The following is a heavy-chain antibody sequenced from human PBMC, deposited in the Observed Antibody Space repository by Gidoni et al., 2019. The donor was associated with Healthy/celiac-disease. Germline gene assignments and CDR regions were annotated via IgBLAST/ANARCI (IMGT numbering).Heavy chain of an antibody. CDR3: ARRGRICTSCPGYGFDP. V-gene: IGHV5-51*01. J-gene: IGHJ5*02. D-gene: IGHD2-2*01. CDR2: IYPGDSDT. CDR1: GYSFTSYW. Sequence: EVQLVQSGAEVNKPGESLKISCKGSGYSFTSYWIGWVRQMPGKGLEWMGIIYPGDSDTRYSPSFQGQVTISADKSISTAYLQWSSLKASDTAMYYCARRGRICTSCPGYGFDPWGQGTLVTVSS.